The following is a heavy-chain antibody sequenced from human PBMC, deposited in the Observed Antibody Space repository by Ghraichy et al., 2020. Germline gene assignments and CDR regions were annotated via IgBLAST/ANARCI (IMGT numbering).Heavy chain of an antibody. D-gene: IGHD3-3*01. Sequence: GGSLRLSCAASGFTFDDYAMHWVRQAPGKGLEWVSGISWKSGSIAYADSVKGRFTISRDNAKNSLYLQMNSLRGDDTALYYCAKDMYYDFWSGQGGLDVWGQGTTVTVSS. CDR2: ISWKSGSI. V-gene: IGHV3-9*01. J-gene: IGHJ6*02. CDR3: AKDMYYDFWSGQGGLDV. CDR1: GFTFDDYA.